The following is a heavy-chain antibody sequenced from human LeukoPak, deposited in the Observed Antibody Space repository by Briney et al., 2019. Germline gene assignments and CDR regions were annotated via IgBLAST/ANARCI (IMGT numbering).Heavy chain of an antibody. J-gene: IGHJ4*02. D-gene: IGHD3-22*01. CDR1: GFTFSSYG. CDR2: IRYDGTNK. V-gene: IGHV3-30*02. Sequence: GGSLRLSYAASGFTFSSYGMHWVRQAPGKGLEWVAFIRYDGTNKYYADSVKGRFTISRDNSKNTLYLQMNSLRAADTAVYYCAKDAVYYDNSGYYYFDYWGQGTLVTVSS. CDR3: AKDAVYYDNSGYYYFDY.